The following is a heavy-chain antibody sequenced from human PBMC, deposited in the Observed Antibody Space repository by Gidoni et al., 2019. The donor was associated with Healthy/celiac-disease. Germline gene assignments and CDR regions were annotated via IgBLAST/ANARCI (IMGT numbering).Heavy chain of an antibody. CDR3: AKISGSYLSDAFDI. J-gene: IGHJ3*02. Sequence: QVQLQQWGAGLLRPSETLSLTCAVYGGSFSGYYWSWIRQPPGKGLEWIGEINHSGSTNYNPSLKSRGTISVDTSKNQFSLKLSSVTAADTAVYYCAKISGSYLSDAFDIWGQGTMVTVSS. CDR1: GGSFSGYY. V-gene: IGHV4-34*01. D-gene: IGHD1-26*01. CDR2: INHSGST.